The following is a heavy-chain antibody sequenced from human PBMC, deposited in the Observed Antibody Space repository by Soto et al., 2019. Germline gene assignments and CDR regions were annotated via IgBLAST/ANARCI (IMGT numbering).Heavy chain of an antibody. Sequence: QVQLVQSGAEVKKPGSSVKVSCKASGGTFSSYAISWVRQAPGQGLEWMGGIIPIFGTANYAQKFQGRVTITAGESTSTADMELSSLRSEDTSVYYCASSAMDHYYYGMDVWGQGATVTVSS. CDR2: IIPIFGTA. D-gene: IGHD5-18*01. J-gene: IGHJ6*02. CDR1: GGTFSSYA. V-gene: IGHV1-69*12. CDR3: ASSAMDHYYYGMDV.